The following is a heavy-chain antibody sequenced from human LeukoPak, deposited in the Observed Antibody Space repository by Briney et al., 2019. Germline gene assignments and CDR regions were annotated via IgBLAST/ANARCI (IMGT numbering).Heavy chain of an antibody. CDR2: ISYDGSSK. CDR3: AKGLRITMIVVVLDAFDI. V-gene: IGHV3-30*18. J-gene: IGHJ3*02. CDR1: GFTFSSYG. D-gene: IGHD3-22*01. Sequence: PGGSLRLSCAASGFTFSSYGMHWVRQAPGKGLEWVAVISYDGSSKYYADSVKGRFTISRDNSKNTLYLQMNSLRAEDTAVYYCAKGLRITMIVVVLDAFDIWGQGTMVTVSS.